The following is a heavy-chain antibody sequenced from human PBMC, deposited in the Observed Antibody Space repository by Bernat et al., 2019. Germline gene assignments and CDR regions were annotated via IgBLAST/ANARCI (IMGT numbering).Heavy chain of an antibody. Sequence: QVQLVESGGGVVQPGRSLRLSCAASGFTFSSYGMHWVRQAPGKGLEWVAVIWYDGSNKYYADSVKGRFTISRDNSKNTLYLQMNSLRAEDTAVYYCARDVIFGVVFSSDYWGQGTLVTVSS. D-gene: IGHD3-3*01. J-gene: IGHJ4*02. CDR1: GFTFSSYG. CDR2: IWYDGSNK. V-gene: IGHV3-33*01. CDR3: ARDVIFGVVFSSDY.